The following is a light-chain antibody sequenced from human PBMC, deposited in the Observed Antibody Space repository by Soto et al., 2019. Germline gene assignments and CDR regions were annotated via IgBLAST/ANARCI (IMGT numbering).Light chain of an antibody. V-gene: IGLV1-47*01. Sequence: QAVVTQPPSASGTPGQRVTISCSGSSSNIGSNYVYWYQQLPGTAPKLLIYRNNQRPSGVPDRFSGSKSGTSASLAISGLRSEDEADYYCAAWDDSLGGHVVFGGGTQLTVL. J-gene: IGLJ2*01. CDR1: SSNIGSNY. CDR3: AAWDDSLGGHVV. CDR2: RNN.